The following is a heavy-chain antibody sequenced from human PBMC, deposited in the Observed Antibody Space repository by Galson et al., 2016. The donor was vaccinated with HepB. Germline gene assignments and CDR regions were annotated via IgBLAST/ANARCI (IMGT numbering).Heavy chain of an antibody. CDR1: GVSVSINY. J-gene: IGHJ6*02. CDR3: ARSPLYSSSSPYDFNYGLDV. V-gene: IGHV3-66*01. Sequence: SLRLSCAASGVSVSINYMTWVRQAPGKGLVWVAMIFGSDTIYYADSVKGRFTFSRDSSKNTLSLQMNNLRVADTGIYYCARSPLYSSSSPYDFNYGLDVWSRVTTVTVS. CDR2: IFGSDTI. D-gene: IGHD6-6*01.